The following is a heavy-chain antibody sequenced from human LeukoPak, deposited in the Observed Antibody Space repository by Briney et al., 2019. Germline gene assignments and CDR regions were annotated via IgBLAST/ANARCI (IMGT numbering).Heavy chain of an antibody. J-gene: IGHJ4*02. CDR1: GFTFSNYA. D-gene: IGHD1/OR15-1a*01. Sequence: PGGSLRLSCAASGFTFSNYAMSWARQAPGEGLEWASVISGSGGNTYYADSVKGRFTISRDNSKNTLYLQVNSLRAEDTAVYYCAKMRAERTSAATNYWGQGTLVTVSS. V-gene: IGHV3-23*01. CDR2: ISGSGGNT. CDR3: AKMRAERTSAATNY.